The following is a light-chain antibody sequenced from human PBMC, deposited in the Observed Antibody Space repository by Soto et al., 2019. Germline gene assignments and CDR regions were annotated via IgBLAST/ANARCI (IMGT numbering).Light chain of an antibody. Sequence: QSVLTQPASVSGSPGQSITISCTGTSSDVGGYNYVSWYQQHPGKAPKLMIYEVSNRPSGVSNRFSGSKSGNTASLTISGLQAEDEADDYCSSYTRSSTLVVFGGGTKLTVL. V-gene: IGLV2-14*01. CDR2: EVS. CDR1: SSDVGGYNY. CDR3: SSYTRSSTLVV. J-gene: IGLJ2*01.